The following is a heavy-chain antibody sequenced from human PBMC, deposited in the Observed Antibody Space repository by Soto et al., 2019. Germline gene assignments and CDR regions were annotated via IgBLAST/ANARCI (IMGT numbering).Heavy chain of an antibody. CDR2: IKQDGSEK. J-gene: IGHJ6*03. CDR3: ARVRYYYGTGSLSYNMDV. Sequence: EVQLVESGGGLVQPGGSLRLSCAASEFTFSSYWMSWVRQAPGKGLEWVAKIKQDGSEKYYVDSVKGRFTISRDNAKNSLYLEMNGLRAEDTALYYCARVRYYYGTGSLSYNMDVWGKGTTVTVSS. D-gene: IGHD3-10*01. CDR1: EFTFSSYW. V-gene: IGHV3-7*01.